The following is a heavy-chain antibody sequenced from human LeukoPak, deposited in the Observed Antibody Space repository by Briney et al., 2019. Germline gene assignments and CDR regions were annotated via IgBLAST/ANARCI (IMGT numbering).Heavy chain of an antibody. Sequence: SVKVSCKASGGTFSSYAISWVRQAPGQGLEWMGGIIPIFGTANYAQKFQGRVTITTDESTSTAYMELSSLRSEDTAVYYCASSKLLLEWSSPYYYYYMDVWGKGTTVTVSS. D-gene: IGHD3-3*01. J-gene: IGHJ6*03. V-gene: IGHV1-69*05. CDR3: ASSKLLLEWSSPYYYYYMDV. CDR1: GGTFSSYA. CDR2: IIPIFGTA.